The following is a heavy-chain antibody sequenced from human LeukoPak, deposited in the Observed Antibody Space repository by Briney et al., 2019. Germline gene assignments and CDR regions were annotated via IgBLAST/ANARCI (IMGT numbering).Heavy chain of an antibody. V-gene: IGHV5-51*01. D-gene: IGHD3-22*01. CDR3: ARLSMIDTFDI. Sequence: GESLKVSCQASGYSFMTYWIGWVRQMPGKGLEWMAIIYPGDSDTKYSPSFQDQVTISADKSINTAYLHWRSLKASDTAMYYCARLSMIDTFDIWGLGTVVTVSS. CDR1: GYSFMTYW. J-gene: IGHJ3*02. CDR2: IYPGDSDT.